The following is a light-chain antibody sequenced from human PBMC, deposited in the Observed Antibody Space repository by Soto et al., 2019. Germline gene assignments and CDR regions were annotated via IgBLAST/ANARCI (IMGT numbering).Light chain of an antibody. CDR1: QGIRSG. Sequence: PSSLSASVGDRVTITCRASQGIRSGLAWYQQKPGKVPKLLIYAASTLQSGVPSRFSGSGSGTYFTLTISSLQPEDVATYYCQKYNSAPWTFGQGTKVDIK. CDR3: QKYNSAPWT. CDR2: AAS. V-gene: IGKV1-27*01. J-gene: IGKJ1*01.